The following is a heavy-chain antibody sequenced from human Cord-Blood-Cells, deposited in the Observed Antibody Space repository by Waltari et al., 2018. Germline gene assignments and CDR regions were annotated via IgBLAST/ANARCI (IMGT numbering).Heavy chain of an antibody. J-gene: IGHJ4*02. CDR1: GFTFADYA. CDR3: ASGYCSSTSCPMKDY. CDR2: SSWNSGSI. D-gene: IGHD2-2*01. Sequence: EVQLVESGGGLVQPGRSLRLSCAASGFTFADYAMHWVRQAPGKGLEWVSGSSWNSGSIGYADSVKGRFTISRDNAKNSLYLQMNSLRAEDTALYYCASGYCSSTSCPMKDYWGQGTLVTVSS. V-gene: IGHV3-9*01.